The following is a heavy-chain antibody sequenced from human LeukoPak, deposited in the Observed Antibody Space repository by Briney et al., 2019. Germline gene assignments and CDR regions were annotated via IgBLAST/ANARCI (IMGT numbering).Heavy chain of an antibody. CDR1: GGTFSSYA. J-gene: IGHJ4*02. Sequence: SVKVSCKASGGTFSSYAISWVRQAPGQGLEWMGGIIPIFGTANYAQNFQGRVTITADESTSTAYMELSSLRSEDTAVYYCARTKYYYGSGPSDYWGQGTLVTVSS. CDR2: IIPIFGTA. V-gene: IGHV1-69*13. CDR3: ARTKYYYGSGPSDY. D-gene: IGHD3-10*01.